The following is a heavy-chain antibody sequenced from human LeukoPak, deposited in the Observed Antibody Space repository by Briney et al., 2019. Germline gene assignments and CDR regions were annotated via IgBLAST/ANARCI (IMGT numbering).Heavy chain of an antibody. Sequence: PGGSLRLSCAASGFTFSNYAMNWVRQAPGKGLEWVSTISGSGGSTYYADSVKGRFTISRDNSKNTLYLQMNSLRAEDTAVYYCAKDLGKWSSQGLFDYWGQGTLVTVSS. CDR1: GFTFSNYA. CDR2: ISGSGGST. CDR3: AKDLGKWSSQGLFDY. V-gene: IGHV3-23*01. D-gene: IGHD2-15*01. J-gene: IGHJ4*02.